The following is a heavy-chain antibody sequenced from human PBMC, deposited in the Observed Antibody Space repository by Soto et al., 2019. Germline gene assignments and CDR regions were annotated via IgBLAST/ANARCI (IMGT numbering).Heavy chain of an antibody. Sequence: ASVKVSCKASGYTFTGYYMHWVRQAPGQGLEWMGWINPNSGGTNYAQKFQGRVTMTRDTSISTAYMELSRLRSDDTAVYYCARDPPYYYDSSGSLDYWGQGTLVTVSS. V-gene: IGHV1-2*02. CDR3: ARDPPYYYDSSGSLDY. CDR1: GYTFTGYY. CDR2: INPNSGGT. D-gene: IGHD3-22*01. J-gene: IGHJ4*02.